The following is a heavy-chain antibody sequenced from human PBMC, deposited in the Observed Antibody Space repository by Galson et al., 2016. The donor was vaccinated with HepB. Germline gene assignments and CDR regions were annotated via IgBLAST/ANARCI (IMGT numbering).Heavy chain of an antibody. CDR1: GFTFSRYE. CDR2: TSSSGTTI. Sequence: SLRLSCAASGFTFSRYEMNWVRQAPGKGLEWVSYTSSSGTTISYADSVKGRFTISRDNAKNSLYLQMNSLRAEDTAVYYCAREPVRLDDLLTGPPKNPDYWGQGTLVTVSS. CDR3: AREPVRLDDLLTGPPKNPDY. V-gene: IGHV3-48*03. D-gene: IGHD3-9*01. J-gene: IGHJ4*02.